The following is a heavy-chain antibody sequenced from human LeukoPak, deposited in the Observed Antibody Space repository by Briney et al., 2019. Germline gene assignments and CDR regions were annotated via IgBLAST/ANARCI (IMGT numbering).Heavy chain of an antibody. CDR2: IFTDSGTDYS. CDR1: GFSVRSNF. CDR3: TRSGYRHPYHFDS. V-gene: IGHV3-53*01. D-gene: IGHD3-22*01. Sequence: GGSLRLSCAASGFSVRSNFINWVRQAPGKRLEWVSVIFTDSGTDYSYYADSVKGRFTISRDNSKNTLSLQMNSLRAEDTAIYYCTRSGYRHPYHFDSWGQGTLVTVSS. J-gene: IGHJ4*02.